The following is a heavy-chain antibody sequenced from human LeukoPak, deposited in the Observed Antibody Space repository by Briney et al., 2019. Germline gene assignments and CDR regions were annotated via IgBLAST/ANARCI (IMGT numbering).Heavy chain of an antibody. J-gene: IGHJ3*02. CDR3: AVAYCGGDCSPGGAFDI. CDR1: GYTLTELS. Sequence: ASVKVSCKVSGYTLTELSMHWVRQAPGKGLEWMGGFDPEDGETIYAQKFQGRVTMTEDTSTDTAYMELSSLRSEDTAVYYCAVAYCGGDCSPGGAFDIGAQGTMVTVSS. V-gene: IGHV1-24*01. D-gene: IGHD2-21*02. CDR2: FDPEDGET.